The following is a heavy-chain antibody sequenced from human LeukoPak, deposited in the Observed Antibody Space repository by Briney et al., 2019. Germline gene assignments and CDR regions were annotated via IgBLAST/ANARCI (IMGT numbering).Heavy chain of an antibody. CDR3: ASGDGYNYISPFDY. D-gene: IGHD5-24*01. V-gene: IGHV1-2*02. CDR1: GYTFTGYY. J-gene: IGHJ4*02. Sequence: GASVKVSCKASGYTFTGYYMHWVRQAPGQGLEWTGWINPNSGGTNYAQKFQGRVTMTRDTSISTAYMELSRLRSDDTAVYYCASGDGYNYISPFDYWGQGTLVTVSS. CDR2: INPNSGGT.